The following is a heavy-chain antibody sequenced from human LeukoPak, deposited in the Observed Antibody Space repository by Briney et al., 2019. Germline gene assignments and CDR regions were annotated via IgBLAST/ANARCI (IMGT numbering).Heavy chain of an antibody. D-gene: IGHD3-22*01. CDR2: IRYDGSNK. J-gene: IGHJ4*02. CDR3: AKNTYYYDSSGYSPDY. V-gene: IGHV3-30*02. CDR1: GFTFSSYG. Sequence: GGSLRLSCAASGFTFSSYGMHWVRQAPGKGLEWVAFIRYDGSNKYYADSVKGRFTISRDNSENTLYLQMNSLRAEDTAVYYCAKNTYYYDSSGYSPDYWGQGTLVTVSS.